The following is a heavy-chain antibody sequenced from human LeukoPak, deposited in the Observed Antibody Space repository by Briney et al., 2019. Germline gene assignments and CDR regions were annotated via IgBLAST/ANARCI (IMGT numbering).Heavy chain of an antibody. Sequence: GGSLRLSCAASGFTFDDYGMSWVRQGPGKGLEWVAVISYDGSNKYYADSVKGRFTISRDNSKNTLYLQMNSLRAEDTAVYYCAKAVTVTTPKATYYYYMDVWGQGTLVTVSS. D-gene: IGHD4-17*01. V-gene: IGHV3-30*18. CDR2: ISYDGSNK. J-gene: IGHJ6*03. CDR3: AKAVTVTTPKATYYYYMDV. CDR1: GFTFDDYG.